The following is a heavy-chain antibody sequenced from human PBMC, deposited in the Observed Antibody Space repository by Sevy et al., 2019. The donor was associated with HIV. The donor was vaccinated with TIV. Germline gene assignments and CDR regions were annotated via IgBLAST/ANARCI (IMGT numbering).Heavy chain of an antibody. D-gene: IGHD2-8*01. V-gene: IGHV3-23*01. CDR1: GFTFSKYS. CDR2: LSFGCGEI. CDR3: AREGCTKPHDY. Sequence: SGCLRLSCAASGFTFSKYSMSWVRQPPGKGLERVSTLSFGCGEINYADSVKGRFTISRVNSKSSVYLQMNNLRPEDTAVHYCAREGCTKPHDYWGQGTLVTVSS. J-gene: IGHJ4*02.